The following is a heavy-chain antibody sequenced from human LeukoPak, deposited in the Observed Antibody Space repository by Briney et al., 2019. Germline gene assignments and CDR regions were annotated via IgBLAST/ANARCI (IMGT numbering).Heavy chain of an antibody. Sequence: ASVKVSCKASGYTFTSYGISWVRQAPGQGLEWMGWISAYNGNTNYAQKLQGRVTMTTDTSTSTAYMELSSLRSGDTAIYYCARVLVPAGGGVVDYWGQGTLVTVSS. V-gene: IGHV1-18*01. CDR3: ARVLVPAGGGVVDY. CDR2: ISAYNGNT. D-gene: IGHD2-21*02. J-gene: IGHJ4*02. CDR1: GYTFTSYG.